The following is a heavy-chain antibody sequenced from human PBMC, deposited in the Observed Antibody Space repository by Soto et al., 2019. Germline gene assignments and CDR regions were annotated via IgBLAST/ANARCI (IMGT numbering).Heavy chain of an antibody. D-gene: IGHD2-2*01. J-gene: IGHJ4*02. V-gene: IGHV2-5*02. Sequence: QITLKESGPTLVKPTQTLTLTCSFSGFSLSRIGMGVGWIRQPPGKALEWLALIFWDDDKRYSPSLSSRLTITKDTSRSQVVLTMTDMDPVDTATYYCAHFDHCTIATCYTGRPDPFDYWGQGTLVTVSS. CDR3: AHFDHCTIATCYTGRPDPFDY. CDR1: GFSLSRIGMG. CDR2: IFWDDDK.